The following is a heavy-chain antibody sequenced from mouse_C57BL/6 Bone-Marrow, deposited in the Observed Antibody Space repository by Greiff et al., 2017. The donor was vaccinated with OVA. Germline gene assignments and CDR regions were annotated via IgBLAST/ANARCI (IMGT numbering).Heavy chain of an antibody. CDR3: ARRGNWSPYYFDY. CDR1: GFSLSTSGMG. CDR2: IYWDDDK. J-gene: IGHJ2*01. V-gene: IGHV8-12*01. D-gene: IGHD4-1*01. Sequence: QVQLKESGPGILQSSQTLSLTCSFSGFSLSTSGMGVSWIRQPSGKGLEWLAHIYWDDDKRYNPSLKSRLTISKDTSRNQVFLKITSVYTADTSTYYCARRGNWSPYYFDYWGQGTTLTVSS.